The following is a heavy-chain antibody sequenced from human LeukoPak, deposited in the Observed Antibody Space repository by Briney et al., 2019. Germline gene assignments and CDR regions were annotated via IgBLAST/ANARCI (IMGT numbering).Heavy chain of an antibody. Sequence: ASVKVSCKASGYTFTGYAMHWVRQAPGQGLEWVGRIDPNSGGTNYAQDFQGRVTITRDTSTNTAYLELSRMRSADTAMYYCTRVLTISGPIGIWGQGTLVTVSA. V-gene: IGHV1-2*06. J-gene: IGHJ4*02. CDR2: IDPNSGGT. CDR1: GYTFTGYA. CDR3: TRVLTISGPIGI. D-gene: IGHD3-9*01.